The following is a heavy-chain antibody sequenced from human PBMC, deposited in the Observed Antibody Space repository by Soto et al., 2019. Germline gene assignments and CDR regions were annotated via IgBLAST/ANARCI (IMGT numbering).Heavy chain of an antibody. Sequence: TLSLTCAVSGASISNTDWWSWVRQPPGKGLEWIGEIYHSGTTNCDPSLKSRVTISLDKSKSQFSLTLTSVTAADTAVYYCAIPGAGDFDYWGQGILVTVSS. CDR3: AIPGAGDFDY. D-gene: IGHD6-13*01. CDR1: GASISNTDW. CDR2: IYHSGTT. J-gene: IGHJ4*02. V-gene: IGHV4-4*02.